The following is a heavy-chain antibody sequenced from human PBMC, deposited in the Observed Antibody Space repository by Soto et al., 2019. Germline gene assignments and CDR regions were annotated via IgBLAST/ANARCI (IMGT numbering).Heavy chain of an antibody. Sequence: QITLKESGPTLVKPTQTLTLTCTFSGFSLSTSGVGVGWIRQPPGKALEWLALIYWDDDKYYTPSLKSRLTITKDTSKNLVVLTMTNMDPVDTATYFCAHCDCLSTTCYAPPYFDYWGQGTLVTVSS. CDR2: IYWDDDK. CDR1: GFSLSTSGVG. D-gene: IGHD2-2*01. V-gene: IGHV2-5*02. J-gene: IGHJ4*02. CDR3: AHCDCLSTTCYAPPYFDY.